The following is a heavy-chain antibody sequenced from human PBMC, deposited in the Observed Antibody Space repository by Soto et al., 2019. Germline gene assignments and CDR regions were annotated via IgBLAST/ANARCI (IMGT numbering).Heavy chain of an antibody. Sequence: GGSLRLSCAASGFTFSSYGMHWVRQAPGKGLEWVAVIWYDGSNKYYADSVKGRFTISRDNSKNTLYLQMNSLRAEDTAVYYCARAAYCGGDCYPPGAEYFQHWGQGTLVTVSS. CDR2: IWYDGSNK. CDR3: ARAAYCGGDCYPPGAEYFQH. J-gene: IGHJ1*01. V-gene: IGHV3-33*01. CDR1: GFTFSSYG. D-gene: IGHD2-21*02.